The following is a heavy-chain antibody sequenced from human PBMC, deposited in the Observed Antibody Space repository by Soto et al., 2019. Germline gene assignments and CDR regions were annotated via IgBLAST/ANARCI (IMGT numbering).Heavy chain of an antibody. CDR1: RYTFTGYS. V-gene: IGHV1-2*02. CDR2: INPNSGTT. D-gene: IGHD6-19*01. Sequence: ASLKASCKAPRYTFTGYSLRWVRHSPEQGLEWMGWINPNSGTTNSAQKFQGRDTISRDNAKNSLYLQMNSLRAEDTPVYYCAREVVAGPIWGQGTLVTAPQ. CDR3: AREVVAGPI. J-gene: IGHJ4*02.